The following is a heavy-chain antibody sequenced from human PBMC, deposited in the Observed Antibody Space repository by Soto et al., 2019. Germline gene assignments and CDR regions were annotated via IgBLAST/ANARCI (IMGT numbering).Heavy chain of an antibody. J-gene: IGHJ4*02. Sequence: GSLRLSCAASGFTFSSYAMHWVRQAPGKGLECIGIIFYTGNTYYSPSLKSRVTMSVDTSKNQFSLNLSSVSAADTSMYYCARVFGSGSYYFDSWGQGTPVTVSS. CDR1: GFTFSSYAMH. D-gene: IGHD3-10*01. CDR3: ARVFGSGSYYFDS. CDR2: IFYTGNT. V-gene: IGHV4-59*04.